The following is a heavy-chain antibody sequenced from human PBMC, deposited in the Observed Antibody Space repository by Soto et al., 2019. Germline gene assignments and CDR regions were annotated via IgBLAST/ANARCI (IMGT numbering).Heavy chain of an antibody. Sequence: QVQLQESGPGLVKPSQTLSLTCTVSGDSISSINNYWSWIRQPPGEGLEWIGFISYSGTTSYSPSLKIRVAISLDSAKNQFSLSLNFVTAADTAVYYCARGRGYSYGLDPWGQGSLVTGSS. CDR3: ARGRGYSYGLDP. J-gene: IGHJ5*02. V-gene: IGHV4-30-4*01. CDR1: GDSISSINNY. D-gene: IGHD5-18*01. CDR2: ISYSGTT.